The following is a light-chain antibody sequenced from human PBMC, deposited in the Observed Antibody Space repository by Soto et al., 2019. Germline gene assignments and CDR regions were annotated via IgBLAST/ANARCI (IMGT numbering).Light chain of an antibody. CDR1: QSISSY. V-gene: IGKV1-39*01. Sequence: DIQMTQSPSSLSASVGDRVTITCRASQSISSYLNWYQQKPGKAPKLLIYAASSLQSGLPSRFSGSGSGTDFTLTISSLQPEDFATYYCQQSYSTPPTFGGGTKVEL. J-gene: IGKJ4*01. CDR3: QQSYSTPPT. CDR2: AAS.